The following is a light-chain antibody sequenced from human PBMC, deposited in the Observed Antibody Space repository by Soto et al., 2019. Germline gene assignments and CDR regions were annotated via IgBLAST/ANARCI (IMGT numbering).Light chain of an antibody. Sequence: EIVLTQSPATLSLSPGERATLFCRASQTISNYLAWYQQKPGQAPRLLIYDASNRAAGIPARFSGSGSGTDFILTISSLEPEDRAVYYWQQRTNWPLTCGGGTKVEIK. CDR3: QQRTNWPLT. CDR1: QTISNY. J-gene: IGKJ4*01. V-gene: IGKV3-11*01. CDR2: DAS.